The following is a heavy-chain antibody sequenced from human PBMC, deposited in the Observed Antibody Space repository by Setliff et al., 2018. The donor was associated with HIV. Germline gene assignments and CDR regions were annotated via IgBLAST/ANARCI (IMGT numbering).Heavy chain of an antibody. CDR1: SGSFGSYY. Sequence: SETLSLTCAVNSGSFGSYYWSWLRQSPGKGLEWIGEVNQRVTSNYNPSLKSRVTISVDTSKNQFSLKLSSVTAADTAIYFCARQFRYPNRAVAGVDYWGQGTLVTVSS. CDR3: ARQFRYPNRAVAGVDY. CDR2: VNQRVTS. V-gene: IGHV4-34*01. J-gene: IGHJ4*02. D-gene: IGHD6-19*01.